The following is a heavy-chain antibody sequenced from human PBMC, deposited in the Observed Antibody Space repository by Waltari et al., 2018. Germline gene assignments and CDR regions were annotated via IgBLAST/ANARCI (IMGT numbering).Heavy chain of an antibody. CDR1: GYTFTGYY. V-gene: IGHV1-2*02. CDR3: ASPDTAMVIGDAFDI. D-gene: IGHD5-18*01. J-gene: IGHJ3*02. Sequence: QVQLVQSGAEVKKPGASVKVSCKASGYTFTGYYMHWVRQAPGQGLEWMGWINPNSGGTNYAQKFQVRVTMPRDTSISTAYMERSRLRSDDTAVYYCASPDTAMVIGDAFDIWGQGTMVTVSS. CDR2: INPNSGGT.